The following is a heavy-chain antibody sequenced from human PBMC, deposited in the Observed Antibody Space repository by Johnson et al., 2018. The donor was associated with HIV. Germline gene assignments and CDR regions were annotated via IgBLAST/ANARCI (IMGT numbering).Heavy chain of an antibody. Sequence: VQLVESGGGLIQPGGSLRLSCAASDFTVSGNYMSWVRQAPGKGLEWVSLIHSGGTTFYADSVRGRFTISRDSSKNTLYLQMKSLRVEDTAVYYCAKLPVLYGDFDDAFKIWGQGTMVTVSS. CDR3: AKLPVLYGDFDDAFKI. J-gene: IGHJ3*02. CDR2: IHSGGTT. V-gene: IGHV3-53*01. D-gene: IGHD4-17*01. CDR1: DFTVSGNY.